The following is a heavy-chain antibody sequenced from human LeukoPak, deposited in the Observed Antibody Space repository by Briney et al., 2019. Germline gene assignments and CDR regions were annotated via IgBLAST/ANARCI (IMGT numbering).Heavy chain of an antibody. CDR1: GFTFTSSA. CDR3: AADLTRYGSGSYLHYYYYMDV. CDR2: IVVGSGNT. D-gene: IGHD3-10*01. Sequence: ASVKVSCKASGFTFTSSAMQWVQQARGQRLEWIGWIVVGSGNTNYAQKFQERVTITRDMSTSTAYMELSSLRSEDTAVYYCAADLTRYGSGSYLHYYYYMDVWGKGTTVTVSS. V-gene: IGHV1-58*02. J-gene: IGHJ6*03.